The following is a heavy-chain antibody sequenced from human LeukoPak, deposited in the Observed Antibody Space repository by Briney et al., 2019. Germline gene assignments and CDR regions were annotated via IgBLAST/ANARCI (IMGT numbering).Heavy chain of an antibody. D-gene: IGHD2-2*01. CDR2: INPNSGGT. J-gene: IGHJ5*02. CDR3: ARGRDIVVVPAAPNWFDP. Sequence: ASVKVSCKASGYTFTGYYMHWVRQAPGQGLEWMGWINPNSGGTNYAQKFQGWVTMTRDTSISTAYMELSRLRSDDTAVYYCARGRDIVVVPAAPNWFDPWGQGTLVTVSS. CDR1: GYTFTGYY. V-gene: IGHV1-2*04.